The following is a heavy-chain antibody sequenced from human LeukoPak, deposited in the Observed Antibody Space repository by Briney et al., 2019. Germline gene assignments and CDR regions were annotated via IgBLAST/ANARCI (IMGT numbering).Heavy chain of an antibody. D-gene: IGHD3-3*01. CDR1: GGSISSYY. CDR2: IYTSGST. CDR3: ARERGYDFWSGYYKGGDYYYMDV. Sequence: SETLSLTCTVSGGSISSYYWSWIRQPAGKGLEWIGRIYTSGSTNYNPSLKSRVTISVDTSKNQFSLKLSSVTAADTAVYYCARERGYDFWSGYYKGGDYYYMDVWGKGTTVTVSS. J-gene: IGHJ6*03. V-gene: IGHV4-4*07.